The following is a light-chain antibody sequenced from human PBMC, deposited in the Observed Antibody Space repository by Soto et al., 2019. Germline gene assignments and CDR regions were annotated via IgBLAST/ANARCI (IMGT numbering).Light chain of an antibody. Sequence: QSALTPPAYVSGSPVQSITISCTGTSSDVGSYNLVSWYQQHSGKAPKLMIYEGSKRPSGVSNRVSGAKSCNTASLTISGLQAEEEADYYCCADAGRSTPYVVGTGTTLTVL. CDR3: CADAGRSTPYV. CDR2: EGS. J-gene: IGLJ1*01. V-gene: IGLV2-23*01. CDR1: SSDVGSYNL.